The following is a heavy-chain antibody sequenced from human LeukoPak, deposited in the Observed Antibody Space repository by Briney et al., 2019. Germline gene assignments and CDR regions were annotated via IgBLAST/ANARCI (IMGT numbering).Heavy chain of an antibody. CDR3: VKEGPRVHFDY. J-gene: IGHJ4*02. Sequence: GGSLRLSCAASGFTFSHYVMSWVRQAPGKGLEWVSGIIGSGGSTYYADSVKGRFTISRDNSKTTVYLQMNSLKADDTAVYYCVKEGPRVHFDYWGQGTLVTVSS. CDR2: IIGSGGST. CDR1: GFTFSHYV. V-gene: IGHV3-23*01.